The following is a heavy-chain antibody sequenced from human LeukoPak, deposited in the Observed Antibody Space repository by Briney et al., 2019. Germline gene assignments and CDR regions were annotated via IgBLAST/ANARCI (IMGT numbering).Heavy chain of an antibody. CDR1: GYTFTSYA. D-gene: IGHD6-19*01. Sequence: ASVKVSCKASGYTFTSYAMNWVRQAPGQGLEWMGWINTNTGNPTYAQGFTGRFVFSLDTSVSTAYLQISSLKAEDTAVYYCARDLEGYSSGPQGWFDPWGQGTLVTVSS. V-gene: IGHV7-4-1*02. CDR2: INTNTGNP. J-gene: IGHJ5*02. CDR3: ARDLEGYSSGPQGWFDP.